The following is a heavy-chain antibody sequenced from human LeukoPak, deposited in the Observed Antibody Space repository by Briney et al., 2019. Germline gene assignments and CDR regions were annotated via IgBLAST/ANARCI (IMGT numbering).Heavy chain of an antibody. CDR2: IKQDGSEK. Sequence: GGSLRLSCAASGFTFSSYWMSWVRQAPGKGLEWVANIKQDGSEKSYVDSVKGRFTISRDNAKNSLYLQMNSLRAEDTAVFYCARYYYGSGTSFDPWGQGTLVTVSS. J-gene: IGHJ5*02. D-gene: IGHD3-10*01. V-gene: IGHV3-7*01. CDR1: GFTFSSYW. CDR3: ARYYYGSGTSFDP.